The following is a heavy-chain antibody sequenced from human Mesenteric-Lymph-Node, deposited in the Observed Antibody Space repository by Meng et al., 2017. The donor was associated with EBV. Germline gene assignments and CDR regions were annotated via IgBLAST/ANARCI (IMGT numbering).Heavy chain of an antibody. CDR2: IYHGGST. J-gene: IGHJ2*01. Sequence: QVQLQESGPGLVRPSGTLSLTCFVSGGSISSSNWRSWVRQSPGKGLEWIGEIYHGGSTNYNPSLKSRVTMSVDKSQNQFSLKLTSVTAADRAIYYCARGEIVRGEWYFDLWGRGTLVTVSS. D-gene: IGHD1-26*01. V-gene: IGHV4-4*02. CDR1: GGSISSSNW. CDR3: ARGEIVRGEWYFDL.